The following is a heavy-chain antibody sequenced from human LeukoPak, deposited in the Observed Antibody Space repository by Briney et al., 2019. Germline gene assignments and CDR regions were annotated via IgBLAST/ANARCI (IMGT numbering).Heavy chain of an antibody. Sequence: ASVNVSCKASGYTFTIYGISWVRQAPGQGLEWMGWISAYNGNTNYAQKLQGGVTMTTDTSTSTAYMELRSLRSDDTAVYYCAGVTRPYWGSEYNWFDPWGQGTLVTVSS. CDR3: AGVTRPYWGSEYNWFDP. CDR2: ISAYNGNT. J-gene: IGHJ5*02. D-gene: IGHD7-27*01. CDR1: GYTFTIYG. V-gene: IGHV1-18*01.